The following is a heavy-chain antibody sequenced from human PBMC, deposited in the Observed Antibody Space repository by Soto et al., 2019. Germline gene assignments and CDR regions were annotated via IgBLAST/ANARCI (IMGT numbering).Heavy chain of an antibody. CDR1: GFTFSSYA. Sequence: GGSLRLSCAASGFTFSSYAMSWVRQAPGKGLEWVSGISVSGGSTYHADSVKGRFTISRDNSKKTLDLEMSSLRAEDTAVYYCAKDADSYDSSTSCWHYWGQGTLVTVSS. J-gene: IGHJ4*02. CDR2: ISVSGGST. V-gene: IGHV3-23*01. CDR3: AKDADSYDSSTSCWHY. D-gene: IGHD2-2*01.